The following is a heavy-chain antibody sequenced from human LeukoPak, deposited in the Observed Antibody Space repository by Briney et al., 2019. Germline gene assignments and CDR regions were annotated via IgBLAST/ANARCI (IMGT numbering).Heavy chain of an antibody. CDR3: ARPFEPDSIDI. Sequence: PGGSLRLSCAASGFIFSGSWMDWVRQVPGKGLEWVSRIFPDGTTTTYADSVKGRFTISRDNTKNTLYLQMNSLRAEDTAVYYCARPFEPDSIDIWGQGTLVTVSS. V-gene: IGHV3-74*01. CDR2: IFPDGTTT. CDR1: GFIFSGSW. J-gene: IGHJ4*02. D-gene: IGHD3-22*01.